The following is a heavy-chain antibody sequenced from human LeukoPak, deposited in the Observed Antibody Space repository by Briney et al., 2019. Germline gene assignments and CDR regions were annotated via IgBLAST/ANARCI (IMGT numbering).Heavy chain of an antibody. CDR3: ARELGRVGAFDI. CDR2: ISRTGNSI. CDR1: GFTLSSYE. D-gene: IGHD1-26*01. Sequence: PGGSLRLSCAASGFTLSSYEMNWVRLAPGKGLEWISYISRTGNSIYYADSVKGRFTISRDSAKNSLYLQMNSLRAEDTAVYYCARELGRVGAFDIWGQGTMVTVSS. V-gene: IGHV3-48*03. J-gene: IGHJ3*02.